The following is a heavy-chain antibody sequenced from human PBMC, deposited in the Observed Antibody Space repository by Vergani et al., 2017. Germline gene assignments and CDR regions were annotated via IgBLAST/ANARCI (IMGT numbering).Heavy chain of an antibody. D-gene: IGHD3-22*01. CDR2: INPNSGGT. CDR3: ARESGSATITMIVVALHYFDY. CDR1: GATFRSNT. J-gene: IGHJ4*02. V-gene: IGHV1-2*02. Sequence: QVQLVQSGAEVKKPGSSVKVSCKASGATFRSNTISWVRQVPGQGLEWMGWINPNSGGTNYAQKFQGRVTMTRDTSISTAYMELSSLRSEDTAVYYCARESGSATITMIVVALHYFDYWGQGTLVTVSS.